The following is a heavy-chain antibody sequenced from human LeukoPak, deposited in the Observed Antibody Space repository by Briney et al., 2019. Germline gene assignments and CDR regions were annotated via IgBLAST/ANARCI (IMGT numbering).Heavy chain of an antibody. D-gene: IGHD4-17*01. CDR2: INSDGSST. J-gene: IGHJ4*02. Sequence: PGGSLRLSCAASGFTFSSYWMHWVRQAPGKGLVWVSRINSDGSSTSYADSVKGRFTIPRDNAKNTLYLQMNSLRAEDTAVYYCARRLQNYGDYAFDYWGQGTLVTVSS. CDR1: GFTFSSYW. V-gene: IGHV3-74*01. CDR3: ARRLQNYGDYAFDY.